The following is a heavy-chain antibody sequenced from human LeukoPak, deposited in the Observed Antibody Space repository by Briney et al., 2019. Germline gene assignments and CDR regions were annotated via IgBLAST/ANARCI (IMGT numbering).Heavy chain of an antibody. CDR1: GASIRRNNYY. J-gene: IGHJ4*02. CDR2: IYSSVST. V-gene: IGHV4-39*01. CDR3: VCGSGYFFDY. D-gene: IGHD1-14*01. Sequence: SETLSLTCTVSGASIRRNNYYWGWIRQPPGKGLEWIGTIYSSVSTYDNPSLKSRVTISVDTSKNQFSLKLTSVTAADTAVFYCVCGSGYFFDYWGQGTLVTVSS.